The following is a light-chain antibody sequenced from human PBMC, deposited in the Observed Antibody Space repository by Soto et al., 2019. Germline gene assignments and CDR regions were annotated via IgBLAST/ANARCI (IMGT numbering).Light chain of an antibody. CDR2: AAS. Sequence: EIVMTQSPATLSVSPGERATLSCRASQTVSSNLAWYQQTPGQAPRLLIYAASTRATGIPARFSGSGSGTEFTLTISSLQSEDFAVYYCQQYNNWPMYTFGQGTKLEIK. CDR3: QQYNNWPMYT. V-gene: IGKV3-15*01. J-gene: IGKJ2*01. CDR1: QTVSSN.